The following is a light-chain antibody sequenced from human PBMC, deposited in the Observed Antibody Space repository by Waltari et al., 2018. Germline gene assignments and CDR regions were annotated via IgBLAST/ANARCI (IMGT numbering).Light chain of an antibody. CDR3: QQSYSTRYT. J-gene: IGKJ2*01. CDR1: QDIGSW. V-gene: IGKV1-12*02. Sequence: DIQMTQSPSSVSASVGDRVTINCRASQDIGSWLAWYQHKPGKAPKLLIYVATNLQSGVPSRFSGSGSGTDFTLTISGLQAEDFATYYCQQSYSTRYTFGQGTKLEIK. CDR2: VAT.